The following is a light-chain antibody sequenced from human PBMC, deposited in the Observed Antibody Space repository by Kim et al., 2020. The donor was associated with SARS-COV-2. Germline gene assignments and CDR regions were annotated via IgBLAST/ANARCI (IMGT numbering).Light chain of an antibody. J-gene: IGKJ2*01. Sequence: QPASISCTSSQSLVLSDGNTYLNWFQQRPGQSPRRLMYKVSNRDSGVPDRFSGSVSGADFTLKISSVEVEDIGVYFCVQSSHWPYTFGQGTKLEI. V-gene: IGKV2-30*02. CDR1: QSLVLSDGNTY. CDR2: KVS. CDR3: VQSSHWPYT.